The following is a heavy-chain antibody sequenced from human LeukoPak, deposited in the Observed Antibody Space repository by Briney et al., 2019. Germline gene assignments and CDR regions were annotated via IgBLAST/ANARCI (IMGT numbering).Heavy chain of an antibody. Sequence: SETLSLTCTVSGGSFSSSHYYWGWIRQTPGKGLEWIGTIYYSGTTYYNPSLESRATISKDTSKNQFSLTLRSVTAADTAVYYCARQISDYYYYYIDVWGKGTTVTVSS. V-gene: IGHV4-39*01. J-gene: IGHJ6*03. CDR3: ARQISDYYYYYIDV. CDR2: IYYSGTT. D-gene: IGHD3-10*01. CDR1: GGSFSSSHYY.